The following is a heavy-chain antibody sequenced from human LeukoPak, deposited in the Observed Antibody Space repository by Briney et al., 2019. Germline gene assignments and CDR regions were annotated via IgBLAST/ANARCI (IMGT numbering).Heavy chain of an antibody. CDR3: ARDLMTPNWFDP. Sequence: SVKVSCKASGGTFSSYAISWVRQAPGQGLEWMGRIIPIVGIANYEQKFQGRVTITADKSTSTAYMELSSLRSEDTAVYYCARDLMTPNWFDPWGQGTLVTVSS. CDR1: GGTFSSYA. D-gene: IGHD2-8*01. V-gene: IGHV1-69*04. CDR2: IIPIVGIA. J-gene: IGHJ5*02.